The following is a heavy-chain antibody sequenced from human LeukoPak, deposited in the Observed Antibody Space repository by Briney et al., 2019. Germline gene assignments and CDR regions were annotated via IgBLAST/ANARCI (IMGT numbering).Heavy chain of an antibody. CDR1: GYSISSGYY. CDR3: ARGGLKDYVWGSYRSPYFDY. D-gene: IGHD3-16*02. V-gene: IGHV4-38-2*02. J-gene: IGHJ4*02. Sequence: PSETLSLTCTVSGYSISSGYYWGWIRQPPGKGLEWIGSIYHSGSTYYNPSLKSRVTISVDTSKNQFSLKLSSVTAANTAVYYCARGGLKDYVWGSYRSPYFDYWGQGTLVTVSS. CDR2: IYHSGST.